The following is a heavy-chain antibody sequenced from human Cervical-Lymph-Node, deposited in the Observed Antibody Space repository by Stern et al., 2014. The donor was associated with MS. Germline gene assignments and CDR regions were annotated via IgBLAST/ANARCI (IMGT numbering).Heavy chain of an antibody. Sequence: QLVQSGGGVVQPGRSLRLSCAASGFTFSNDAMHWVRQAPGKGLEWVAVISYDGSTKYYADSVKGRFTISRDNSKNTLYLQTNSLRTEDTAVYYCAGGGYGGNSNFDYWGQGTLVTVSS. CDR1: GFTFSNDA. CDR2: ISYDGSTK. V-gene: IGHV3-30-3*01. CDR3: AGGGYGGNSNFDY. J-gene: IGHJ4*02. D-gene: IGHD4-23*01.